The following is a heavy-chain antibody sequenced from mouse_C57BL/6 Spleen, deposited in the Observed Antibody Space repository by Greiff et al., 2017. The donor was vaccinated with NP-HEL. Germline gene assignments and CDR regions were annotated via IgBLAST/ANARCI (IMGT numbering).Heavy chain of an antibody. Sequence: QVQLQQPGAELVKPGASVKVSCKASGYTFTSYWMHWVKQRPGQGLEWIGRIHPSDGDTNYNEKFKGKATLTVDKSSSTAYMQLSSLTSEDSAVYYCAISAQASAFDVWGTGTTVTVSS. D-gene: IGHD3-2*02. CDR3: AISAQASAFDV. CDR2: IHPSDGDT. CDR1: GYTFTSYW. V-gene: IGHV1-74*01. J-gene: IGHJ1*03.